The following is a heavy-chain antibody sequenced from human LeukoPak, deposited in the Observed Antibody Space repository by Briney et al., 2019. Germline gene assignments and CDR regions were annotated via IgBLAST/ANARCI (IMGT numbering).Heavy chain of an antibody. CDR1: GFTFTSYA. CDR2: ILHNVSNK. CDR3: ARLEQGVDNGFDI. D-gene: IGHD1-1*01. J-gene: IGHJ3*02. V-gene: IGHV3-30*12. Sequence: PVGSLRLSCAASGFTFTSYAMRWVRQAPGKGLEWAAVILHNVSNKNYADNLQGRFTITTDKSTSTAYLQMNCVSAADTAVYYCARLEQGVDNGFDIWGQGTMVTVSS.